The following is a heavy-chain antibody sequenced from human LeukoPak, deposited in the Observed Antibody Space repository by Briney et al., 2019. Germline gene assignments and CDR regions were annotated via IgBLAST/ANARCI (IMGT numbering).Heavy chain of an antibody. V-gene: IGHV4-31*03. CDR3: ARRELGYCSGGSCYDNGFDY. J-gene: IGHJ4*02. CDR2: ICYSGST. Sequence: PSETLSLTCTVSGGSISSGGYYWSWIRQHPGKGLEWIGYICYSGSTYYNPSLKSRVTISVDRSKNQFSLKLSSVTAADTAVYYCARRELGYCSGGSCYDNGFDYWGQGTLVTVSS. D-gene: IGHD2-15*01. CDR1: GGSISSGGYY.